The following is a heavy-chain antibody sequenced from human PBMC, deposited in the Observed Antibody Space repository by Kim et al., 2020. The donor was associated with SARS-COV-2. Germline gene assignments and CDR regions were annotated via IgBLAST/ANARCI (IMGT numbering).Heavy chain of an antibody. D-gene: IGHD5-12*01. CDR3: ARDGQEWLQYNYYGMDV. J-gene: IGHJ6*02. V-gene: IGHV3-30*07. Sequence: VKGRFTISRDNSKNTLYLQMNSLRAEDTAVYYCARDGQEWLQYNYYGMDVWGQGTTVTVSS.